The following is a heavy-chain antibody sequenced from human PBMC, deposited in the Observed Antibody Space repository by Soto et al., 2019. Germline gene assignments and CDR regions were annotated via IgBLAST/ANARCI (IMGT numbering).Heavy chain of an antibody. CDR2: ISGSGGST. D-gene: IGHD1-1*01. CDR1: GLTFSSYA. V-gene: IGHV3-23*01. Sequence: EVQLLESGGGLVQPGGSLRLSCAVSGLTFSSYAMSWVRQAPGKGLEWVSVISGSGGSTSYADSVKGRFTFSRDNSKNTLYLQMNSLRAEDTAVYYCAKSSGQVDYWGQGTLVTVSS. CDR3: AKSSGQVDY. J-gene: IGHJ4*02.